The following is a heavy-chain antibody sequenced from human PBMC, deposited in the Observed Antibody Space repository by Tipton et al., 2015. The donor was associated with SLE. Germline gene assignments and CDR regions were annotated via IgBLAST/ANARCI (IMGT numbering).Heavy chain of an antibody. D-gene: IGHD2-8*01. Sequence: TLSLTCAVYGGSFSGYYWSWIRQPPGRGLEWIGEINHSGSTNYNPSLKSRVTISVDTSKNQFSLKLSPVTAADTAVYYCARDEEWSPYGMSGMDVWGQGTTVTVSS. CDR3: ARDEEWSPYGMSGMDV. CDR2: INHSGST. V-gene: IGHV4-34*01. J-gene: IGHJ6*02. CDR1: GGSFSGYY.